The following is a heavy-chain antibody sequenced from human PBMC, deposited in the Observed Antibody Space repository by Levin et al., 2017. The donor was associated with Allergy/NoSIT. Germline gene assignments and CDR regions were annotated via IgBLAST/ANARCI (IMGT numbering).Heavy chain of an antibody. Sequence: SETLSLTCTVSGGSISGGGYHWTWIRQHPEKGLEWIGYIYYSGSTFYDPSLKSRLMISVDTSKNQFSLNVSSVTAADTAVYYCAREDGSTFDFWGQGALVTVAS. CDR2: IYYSGST. D-gene: IGHD2-2*03. CDR3: AREDGSTFDF. CDR1: GGSISGGGYH. J-gene: IGHJ4*02. V-gene: IGHV4-31*03.